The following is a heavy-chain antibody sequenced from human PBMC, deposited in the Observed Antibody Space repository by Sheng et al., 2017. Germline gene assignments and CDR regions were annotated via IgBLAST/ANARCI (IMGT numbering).Heavy chain of an antibody. D-gene: IGHD3-9*01. CDR3: ARPRHGDILTGQWVFDP. CDR2: IYYSGST. V-gene: IGHV4-39*01. Sequence: QLQLQESGPGLVKPSETLSLTCTVSGGSISSSSYYWGWIRQPPGKGLEWIGSIYYSGSTYYNPSLKSRVTISVDTSKNQFLPEAELCRPAADTAVYYCARPRHGDILTGQWVFDPVGPGTLGPPSP. CDR1: GGSISSSSYY. J-gene: IGHJ5*02.